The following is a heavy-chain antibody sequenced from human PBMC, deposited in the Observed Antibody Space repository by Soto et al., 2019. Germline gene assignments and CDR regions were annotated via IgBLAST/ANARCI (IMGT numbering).Heavy chain of an antibody. CDR3: ARGASEYIWGSYLRYCDS. Sequence: EVQLLESGGGLVQPGGSLRLSCAASGFTFSSFAMNWVRQAPGKGLEWVSAISGSSGHTYYADSVKGRFSISRDNSKNALYLQMDSLSADDTAVYYCARGASEYIWGSYLRYCDSWGQGSLVTVSS. CDR1: GFTFSSFA. CDR2: ISGSSGHT. J-gene: IGHJ4*02. V-gene: IGHV3-23*01. D-gene: IGHD3-16*02.